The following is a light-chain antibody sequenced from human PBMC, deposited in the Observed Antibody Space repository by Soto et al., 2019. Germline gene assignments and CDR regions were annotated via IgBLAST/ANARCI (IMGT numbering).Light chain of an antibody. V-gene: IGLV1-47*01. Sequence: QSVLTQPPSASGNPGQTVTISCSGSSSNIGINYVYWYQQLPGTAPKLLIYRNSQRPSGIPDRFSGSKSGTSDSLAISGLRAEDEADYYCAAWDDSLGSHAVFGGGTQLTVL. CDR3: AAWDDSLGSHAV. J-gene: IGLJ7*01. CDR1: SSNIGINY. CDR2: RNS.